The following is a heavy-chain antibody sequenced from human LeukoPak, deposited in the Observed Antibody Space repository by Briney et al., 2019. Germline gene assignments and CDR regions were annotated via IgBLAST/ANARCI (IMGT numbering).Heavy chain of an antibody. J-gene: IGHJ5*02. CDR3: ARDQAQYGLNWFDP. D-gene: IGHD2-2*01. CDR2: IYYSGST. V-gene: IGHV4-59*01. Sequence: SETLSLTCTVSGGSISSYYWSWIRQPPGKGLEWIGYIYYSGSTNYNPSLKSRVTISVDTSKNQFSLKLSSVTAAGTAVYYCARDQAQYGLNWFDPWGQGTLVTVSS. CDR1: GGSISSYY.